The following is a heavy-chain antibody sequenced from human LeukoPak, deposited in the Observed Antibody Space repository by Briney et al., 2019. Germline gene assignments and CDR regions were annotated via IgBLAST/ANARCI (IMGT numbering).Heavy chain of an antibody. D-gene: IGHD1-1*01. V-gene: IGHV1-18*01. CDR1: GYTFTSYG. CDR2: ISAYNGNT. J-gene: IGHJ4*02. CDR3: ARLVRYDWNDAYFDY. Sequence: GASVKVSCKASGYTFTSYGISWVRQAPGQGLEWMGWISAYNGNTNYAQKLQGRVTMTTDTSTSTAYMELRSLRSDDTAVYYCARLVRYDWNDAYFDYWGQGTLVTVSS.